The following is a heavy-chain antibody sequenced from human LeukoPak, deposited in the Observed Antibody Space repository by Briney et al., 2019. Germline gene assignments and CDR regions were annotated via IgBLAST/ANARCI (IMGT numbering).Heavy chain of an antibody. CDR3: ARDVTSYDSSGYYYYYYMDV. CDR1: GFSFSSYS. D-gene: IGHD3-22*01. Sequence: PGGSLRLSRAASGFSFSSYSMNWVRQAPGKGLEWVSSISSSSRYIYYADSVKGRFTISRDNAKNSLYLQMHSLRAEDTAVYYCARDVTSYDSSGYYYYYYMDVWGKGTTVTVSS. CDR2: ISSSSRYI. V-gene: IGHV3-21*01. J-gene: IGHJ6*03.